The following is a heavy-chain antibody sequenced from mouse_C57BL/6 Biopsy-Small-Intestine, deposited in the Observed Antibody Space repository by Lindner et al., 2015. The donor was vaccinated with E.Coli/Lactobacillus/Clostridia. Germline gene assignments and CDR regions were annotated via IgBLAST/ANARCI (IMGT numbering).Heavy chain of an antibody. Sequence: VQLQESGAELVKPGASVKLSCKASGYTFTEYTIHWVKQRSGQGLEWIGWFFPGSGSLKYDEKFKDKATLTADKSSSTVYMELSGLTSEDSAVYFCARHERSGIIFDYWGQGTTLTVSS. J-gene: IGHJ2*01. CDR2: FFPGSGSL. D-gene: IGHD1-3*01. CDR1: GYTFTEYT. V-gene: IGHV1-62-2*01. CDR3: ARHERSGIIFDY.